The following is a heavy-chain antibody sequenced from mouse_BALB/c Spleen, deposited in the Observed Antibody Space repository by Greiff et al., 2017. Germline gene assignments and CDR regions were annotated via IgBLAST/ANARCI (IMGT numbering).Heavy chain of an antibody. CDR1: GYTFSSYW. CDR3: ARTITTVVAPSWYFDV. J-gene: IGHJ1*01. V-gene: IGHV1-9*01. Sequence: VQLQQSGAELMKPGASVKISCKATGYTFSSYWIEWVKQRPGHGLEWIGVILPGSGSTNYNEKFKGKATFTADTSSNTAYMQLSSLTSEDSAVYYCARTITTVVAPSWYFDVWGAGTTVTVSS. CDR2: ILPGSGST. D-gene: IGHD1-1*01.